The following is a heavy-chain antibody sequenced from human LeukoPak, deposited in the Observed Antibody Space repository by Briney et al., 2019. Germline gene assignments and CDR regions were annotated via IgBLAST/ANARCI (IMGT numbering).Heavy chain of an antibody. J-gene: IGHJ4*02. Sequence: GEYLKIACKGSGYSFTSYWIGWVRQMPGKGLEWMGIIYPGDSDTRYSPSFQGQVTISADKSISTAYLQWSSLKASDTAMYYCARSATTHNFDYWGQGTLVTVSS. CDR2: IYPGDSDT. CDR1: GYSFTSYW. CDR3: ARSATTHNFDY. D-gene: IGHD5-12*01. V-gene: IGHV5-51*01.